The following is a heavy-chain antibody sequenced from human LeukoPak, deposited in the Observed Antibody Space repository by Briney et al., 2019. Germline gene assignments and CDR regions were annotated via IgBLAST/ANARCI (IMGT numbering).Heavy chain of an antibody. CDR3: AREEEYYYDSSGYFKGYYFDY. V-gene: IGHV6-1*01. CDR1: GDSVSSNSAA. D-gene: IGHD3-22*01. J-gene: IGHJ4*02. CDR2: TYYRSKWYN. Sequence: SQTLPLTCAISGDSVSSNSAAWNWIRQSPSRGLEWLGRTYYRSKWYNDYAVSVKSRITINPDTSKNQFSLQLNSVTPEDTAVYYCAREEEYYYDSSGYFKGYYFDYWGQGTLVTVSS.